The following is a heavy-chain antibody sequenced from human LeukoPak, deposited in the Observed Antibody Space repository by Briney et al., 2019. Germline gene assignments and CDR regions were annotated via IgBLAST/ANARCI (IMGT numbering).Heavy chain of an antibody. CDR3: TSSDFWSGYYQFDY. D-gene: IGHD3-3*01. CDR2: IRSKAYGGTT. J-gene: IGHJ4*02. CDR1: GFTFGDYA. V-gene: IGHV3-49*03. Sequence: GGSLGLSGTASGFTFGDYAMSWFRQAPGKGLEWVGFIRSKAYGGTTEYAASVKGRFTISRDDSKSIAYLQMNSLKTEDTAVYYCTSSDFWSGYYQFDYWGQGTLVTVSS.